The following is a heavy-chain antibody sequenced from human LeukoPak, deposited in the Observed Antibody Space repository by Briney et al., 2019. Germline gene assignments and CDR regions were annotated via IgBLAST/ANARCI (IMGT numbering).Heavy chain of an antibody. Sequence: GASVKVSCKASGGTFSSYAISWVRQAPGQGLEWMGRIIPILGIANYAQKFQGRVTITADKSTSTAYMELSSLRSEDTAVYYCARAGIAARGYYYYYGMGVWGQGTTVTVSS. CDR2: IIPILGIA. D-gene: IGHD6-6*01. J-gene: IGHJ6*02. CDR1: GGTFSSYA. CDR3: ARAGIAARGYYYYYGMGV. V-gene: IGHV1-69*04.